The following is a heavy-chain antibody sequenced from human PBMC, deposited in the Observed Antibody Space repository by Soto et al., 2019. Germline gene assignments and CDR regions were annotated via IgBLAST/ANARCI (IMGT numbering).Heavy chain of an antibody. Sequence: VASVKVSCKASGYTFTGYYMHWVRQAPGQGLEWMGWINPNSGGANYAQKFQGWVTMTRDTSISTAYMELSRLRSDDTAVYYCARSRGNTIFGVVARGYYGMDVWGQGTTVTVSS. CDR3: ARSRGNTIFGVVARGYYGMDV. CDR2: INPNSGGA. CDR1: GYTFTGYY. V-gene: IGHV1-2*04. D-gene: IGHD3-3*01. J-gene: IGHJ6*02.